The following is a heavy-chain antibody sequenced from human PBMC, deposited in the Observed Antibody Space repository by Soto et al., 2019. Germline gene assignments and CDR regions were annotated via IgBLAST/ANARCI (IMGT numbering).Heavy chain of an antibody. V-gene: IGHV4-39*01. CDR2: IYYSGSI. CDR3: ARLLYDRSGYYYFEY. D-gene: IGHD3-22*01. CDR1: GGSISSTSYY. J-gene: IGHJ4*02. Sequence: SETLSLTCSVSGGSISSTSYYWGWIRQPPGKGLEWIGSIYYSGSIYHNPSLKSRISTSVDTSKNQFSLKLNSVTAADTALYYCARLLYDRSGYYYFEYWGRGTLVTVSS.